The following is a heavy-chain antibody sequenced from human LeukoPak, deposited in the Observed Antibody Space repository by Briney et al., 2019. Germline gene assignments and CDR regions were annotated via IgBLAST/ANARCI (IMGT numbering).Heavy chain of an antibody. Sequence: SETLSLTCTVSGGSISSSSYYWGWIRQPPGKGLEWIGSIYYSGSTNYNPSLKSRVTISVDTSKNQFSLKLSSVTAADTAVYYCARDTTPDYGDYGWFDPWGQGTLVTVSS. CDR2: IYYSGST. CDR3: ARDTTPDYGDYGWFDP. J-gene: IGHJ5*02. CDR1: GGSISSSSYY. D-gene: IGHD4-17*01. V-gene: IGHV4-39*07.